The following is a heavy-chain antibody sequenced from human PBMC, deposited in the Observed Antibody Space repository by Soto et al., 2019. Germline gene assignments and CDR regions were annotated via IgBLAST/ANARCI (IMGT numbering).Heavy chain of an antibody. J-gene: IGHJ6*02. CDR1: GASVGSFY. V-gene: IGHV4-4*07. D-gene: IGHD1-26*01. CDR3: VRDFSGTGLDV. CDR2: VYSTGGV. Sequence: QVQLHESGPGLVKPSETLSLTCTVSGASVGSFYWSWIRQSAGKGLEWIGRVYSTGGVAYNPALEGRVTISLDRSNNRFFLEMSSVTAADTAVYFCVRDFSGTGLDVWGRGTTVSVSS.